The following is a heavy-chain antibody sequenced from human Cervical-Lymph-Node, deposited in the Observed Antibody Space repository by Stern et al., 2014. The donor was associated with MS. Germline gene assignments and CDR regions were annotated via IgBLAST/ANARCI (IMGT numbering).Heavy chain of an antibody. CDR1: GLTFSTYA. J-gene: IGHJ4*02. CDR3: VAVTNYPRTLDY. Sequence: VQLLESGGGVVQPGRSLRLSCAASGLTFSTYAMQWVRQAPGKGLDWVAVISYDGSNKYYADSVKGRFTISRDNSKNTLYLQMNSLRSEDTAVYNCVAVTNYPRTLDYWGQGTLVTVSS. D-gene: IGHD5-24*01. CDR2: ISYDGSNK. V-gene: IGHV3-30*04.